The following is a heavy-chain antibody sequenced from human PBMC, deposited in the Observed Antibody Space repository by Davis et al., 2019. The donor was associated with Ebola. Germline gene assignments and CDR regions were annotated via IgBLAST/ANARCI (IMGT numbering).Heavy chain of an antibody. CDR3: ARDTTHSSGSDI. J-gene: IGHJ3*02. Sequence: GESLKISCAASEFTFSSYWMSWVRQAPGKGLEWVANIKQDGSEKYYADSVKGRFTISRDNSKDTLYLQMNSLRSEDTAVYYCARDTTHSSGSDIWGQGTMVTVSS. CDR1: EFTFSSYW. V-gene: IGHV3-7*01. D-gene: IGHD6-19*01. CDR2: IKQDGSEK.